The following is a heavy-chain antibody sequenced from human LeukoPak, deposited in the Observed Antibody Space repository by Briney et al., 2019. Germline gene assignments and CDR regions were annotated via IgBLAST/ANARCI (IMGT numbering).Heavy chain of an antibody. J-gene: IGHJ5*02. CDR2: IKQDGSEK. V-gene: IGHV3-7*01. Sequence: GGPLRLSCAASGFTFSSYWMSWVRQAPGKGLEWVANIKQDGSEKYYVDSVKGRFTISRDNAKNSLYLQMNSLRAEDTAVYYCARDDCSSISCYHNWFDPWGQGTLVTVSS. D-gene: IGHD2-2*01. CDR3: ARDDCSSISCYHNWFDP. CDR1: GFTFSSYW.